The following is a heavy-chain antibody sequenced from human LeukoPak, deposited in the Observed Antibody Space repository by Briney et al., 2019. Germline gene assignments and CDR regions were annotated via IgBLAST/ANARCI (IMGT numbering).Heavy chain of an antibody. V-gene: IGHV4-39*01. D-gene: IGHD3-3*01. J-gene: IGHJ5*02. CDR2: IYYSGST. Sequence: SGTLSLTCTVSGGSISSSSYYWGWIRQPPGKGLEWIGSIYYSGSTYYNPSLKSRVTISVDTSKNQFSLKLSSVTAADTAVYYCARQWPTYYDFWSGPNWFDPWGQGTLVTVSS. CDR3: ARQWPTYYDFWSGPNWFDP. CDR1: GGSISSSSYY.